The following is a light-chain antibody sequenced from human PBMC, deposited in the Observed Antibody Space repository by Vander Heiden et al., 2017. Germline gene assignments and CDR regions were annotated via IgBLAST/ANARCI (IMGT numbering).Light chain of an antibody. V-gene: IGLV1-44*01. CDR3: AAWDNGMNGVV. CDR2: ANN. J-gene: IGLJ2*01. CDR1: SSTIGSQT. Sequence: QSVLTQPPSASGSPGQRVTISCSGISSTIGSQTVNWYQQLPGTAPKLLIYANNQRPSGVPDRFSGSKSGTSASLAISGLQSEDEGDYYCAAWDNGMNGVVFGGGTKLTAL.